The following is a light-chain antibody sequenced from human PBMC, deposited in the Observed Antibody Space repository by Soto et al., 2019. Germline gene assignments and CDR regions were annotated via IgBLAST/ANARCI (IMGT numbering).Light chain of an antibody. V-gene: IGKV3-20*01. Sequence: EVVLTQSPGTLSLSPGERATLSCRASQSVSNNYFAWYQQKPGQAPRLLIFGSSDRATGIPDRFSGSGSGTDVYLTISRLEPEDFAVYYCQQYGSSPPYTFGQGTKLEIK. CDR1: QSVSNNY. CDR3: QQYGSSPPYT. J-gene: IGKJ2*01. CDR2: GSS.